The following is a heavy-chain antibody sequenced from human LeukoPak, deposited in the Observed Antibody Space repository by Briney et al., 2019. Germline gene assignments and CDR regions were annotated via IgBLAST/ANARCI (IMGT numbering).Heavy chain of an antibody. J-gene: IGHJ4*02. CDR2: ISSSSSYI. CDR1: GFTFSSYS. CDR3: ARATESRADFDY. D-gene: IGHD3-10*01. V-gene: IGHV3-21*01. Sequence: PGGSLRLSCAASGFTFSSYSMNWVRQAPGKGLEWVSSISSSSSYIYYADSVKGRFTISRDNAKNSLYLQMNSLRAEDTAVYYCARATESRADFDYWGQGTLVTVSS.